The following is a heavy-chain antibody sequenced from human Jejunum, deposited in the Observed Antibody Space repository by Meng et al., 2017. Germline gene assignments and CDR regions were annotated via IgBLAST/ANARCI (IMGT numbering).Heavy chain of an antibody. CDR1: GFTFRSYW. CDR3: ARDPGYGSFDI. Sequence: GESLKISCVASGFTFRSYWMSWVRQSPGRGLELVANINQDESEKSYVDSVKGRFTISRDNAKNSFYLQMNILRAGDTALYCCARDPGYGSFDIWGQGTLVTVSS. V-gene: IGHV3-7*01. D-gene: IGHD5-18*01. CDR2: INQDESEK. J-gene: IGHJ3*02.